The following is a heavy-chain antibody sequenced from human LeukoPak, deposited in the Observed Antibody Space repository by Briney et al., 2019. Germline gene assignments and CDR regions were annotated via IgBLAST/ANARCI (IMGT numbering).Heavy chain of an antibody. CDR2: INPNSGDT. CDR1: GYTFTGYY. Sequence: ASVKVSCKASGYTFTGYYMHWVRQAPGQGLEWMGWINPNSGDTNYAQKFQGRVSMTRDSSISTAYMDLSDLRSDDTAMYSCARGRNIEMTTMSGGSDYWGQGTLVTVSS. CDR3: ARGRNIEMTTMSGGSDY. J-gene: IGHJ4*02. V-gene: IGHV1-2*02. D-gene: IGHD5-24*01.